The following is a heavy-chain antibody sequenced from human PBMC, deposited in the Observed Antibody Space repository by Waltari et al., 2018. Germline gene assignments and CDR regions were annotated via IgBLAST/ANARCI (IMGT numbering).Heavy chain of an antibody. CDR2: IYYSGST. CDR1: GGSISHYY. D-gene: IGHD1-1*01. J-gene: IGHJ4*02. V-gene: IGHV4-59*01. CDR3: ARIDSGTLAY. Sequence: QVQLQESGPGLVKPSETLSLTCTVSGGSISHYYWGWIRQPPGKGLEWIGYIYYSGSTNYNPSLKSRLTISVDTSKNHFSLKLTSVTAADTAVYYCARIDSGTLAYWGQGALVTVSS.